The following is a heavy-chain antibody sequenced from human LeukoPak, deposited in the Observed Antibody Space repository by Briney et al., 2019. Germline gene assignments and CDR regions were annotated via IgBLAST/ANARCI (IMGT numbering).Heavy chain of an antibody. Sequence: ASVKVSCKPSGYTFTGAYVHWVRQAPGQGLEWMGWINPNSGETKFAQKLQGRVTMTRDTSISTVYMGLGGLRSDDTAVYYCARVLFNSGYDYWGQGSLVTVSS. CDR2: INPNSGET. CDR3: ARVLFNSGYDY. V-gene: IGHV1-2*02. J-gene: IGHJ4*02. D-gene: IGHD5-12*01. CDR1: GYTFTGAY.